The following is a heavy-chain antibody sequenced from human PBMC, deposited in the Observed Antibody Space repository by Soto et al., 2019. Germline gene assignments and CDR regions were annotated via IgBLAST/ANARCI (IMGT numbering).Heavy chain of an antibody. CDR2: IYYSGST. CDR1: GGSISSSSYY. D-gene: IGHD6-13*01. CDR3: ARRSSSWFYYFDY. Sequence: PSETLSLTCTVSGGSISSSSYYWGWIRQPPGKGLEWTGSIYYSGSTYYNPSLKSRVTISVDTSKNQFSLKLSSVTAADTAVYYCARRSSSWFYYFDYWGQGTLVTVSS. V-gene: IGHV4-39*01. J-gene: IGHJ4*02.